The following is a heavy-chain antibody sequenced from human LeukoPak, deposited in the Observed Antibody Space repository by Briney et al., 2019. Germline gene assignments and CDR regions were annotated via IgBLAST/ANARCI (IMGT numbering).Heavy chain of an antibody. CDR1: GFTFNNTW. V-gene: IGHV3-15*01. Sequence: SGGSLRLSCAASGFTFNNTWMAWVRQAPGKGLEWVARIKTKTEGGTTDYTTPVNGRFTISRDDSKSTLYLQMNSLKTEDTAIYYCTTNRWTWGQGTLVTVSS. CDR2: IKTKTEGGTT. CDR3: TTNRWT. D-gene: IGHD1-1*01. J-gene: IGHJ5*02.